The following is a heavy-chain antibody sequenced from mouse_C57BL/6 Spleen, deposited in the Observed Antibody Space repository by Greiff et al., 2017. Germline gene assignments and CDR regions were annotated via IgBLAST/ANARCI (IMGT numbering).Heavy chain of an antibody. D-gene: IGHD1-1*01. CDR1: GYAFSSSW. Sequence: VKLMESGPELVKPGASVKISCKASGYAFSSSWMNWVKQRPGKGLEWIGRIYPGDGDTNYNGKFKGKATLTADKSSSTAYMQLSSLTSEDSAVYFCASPYYGSSYGYFDVWGTGTTVTVSS. J-gene: IGHJ1*03. CDR3: ASPYYGSSYGYFDV. V-gene: IGHV1-82*01. CDR2: IYPGDGDT.